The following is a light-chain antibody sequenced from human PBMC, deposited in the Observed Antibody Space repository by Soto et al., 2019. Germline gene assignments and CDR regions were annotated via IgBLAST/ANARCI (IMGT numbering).Light chain of an antibody. CDR1: SSNIGAGYD. CDR3: QSYDSSLSGRYV. V-gene: IGLV1-40*01. CDR2: GNS. Sequence: QSVLTQPPSVSGAPGQRVTISCTGSSSNIGAGYDVHWYQQIPGTAPKLLIYGNSNRPSGVPDRFSGSKSGTSASLAITGLQAEDEADYYCQSYDSSLSGRYVFGTGTKLTVL. J-gene: IGLJ1*01.